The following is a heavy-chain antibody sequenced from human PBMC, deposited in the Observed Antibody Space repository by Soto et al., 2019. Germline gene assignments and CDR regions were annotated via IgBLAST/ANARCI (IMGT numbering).Heavy chain of an antibody. CDR2: ISGYNGNT. CDR1: GYTFSNYG. V-gene: IGHV1-18*01. J-gene: IGHJ6*02. Sequence: GASVKVSCKTSGYTFSNYGINWVRQAPGQGLEWMGWISGYNGNTNYAQTVQGRVTMTTDTSTGTVYMELRSLKSDDTAIYYCSRFIMVGGWFDPKYYHGMDVWGQGTTVTV. CDR3: SRFIMVGGWFDPKYYHGMDV. D-gene: IGHD6-19*01.